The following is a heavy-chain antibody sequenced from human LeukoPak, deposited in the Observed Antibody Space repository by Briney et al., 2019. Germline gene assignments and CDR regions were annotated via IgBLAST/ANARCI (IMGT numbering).Heavy chain of an antibody. CDR1: GGSISNYY. V-gene: IGHV4-59*01. Sequence: SETLSLTCRVSGGSISNYYWSWIRQPPGKGLEWIGYSDYSGSTNYSPSLKSRVTISVDTSKKQFSLKLRSVTAADTAVYYCARARYLTGSRDDAFDIWGQGTVVTVSS. CDR3: ARARYLTGSRDDAFDI. CDR2: SDYSGST. J-gene: IGHJ3*02. D-gene: IGHD1-26*01.